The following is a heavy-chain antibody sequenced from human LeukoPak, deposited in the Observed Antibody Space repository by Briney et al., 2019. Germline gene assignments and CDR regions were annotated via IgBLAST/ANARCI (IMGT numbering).Heavy chain of an antibody. J-gene: IGHJ4*02. D-gene: IGHD1-26*01. CDR2: IYYSGST. V-gene: IGHV4-61*01. CDR3: AREGGAAFDY. CDR1: GGSVSSGSYY. Sequence: SETLSLTCTVSGGSVSSGSYYWNWIRQPPGKGLEWIGYIYYSGSTNYNPSLKSRATISVDTSKNQFSLKLSSVTAADTAVYYCAREGGAAFDYWGQGTLVTVSS.